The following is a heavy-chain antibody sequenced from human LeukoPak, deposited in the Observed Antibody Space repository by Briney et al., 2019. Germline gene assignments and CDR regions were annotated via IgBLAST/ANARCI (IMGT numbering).Heavy chain of an antibody. CDR2: MSSSSTYI. CDR3: ARDHLWAFDY. Sequence: GGSLRLSCAASGFTFSRSTMNWVRQAPGKGLEWVSSMSSSSTYIYYADSVKGRFTISRDFATNSPYLQMSSLRDEDTAVYYCARDHLWAFDYWGQGILVTVSS. D-gene: IGHD1-26*01. V-gene: IGHV3-21*01. CDR1: GFTFSRST. J-gene: IGHJ4*02.